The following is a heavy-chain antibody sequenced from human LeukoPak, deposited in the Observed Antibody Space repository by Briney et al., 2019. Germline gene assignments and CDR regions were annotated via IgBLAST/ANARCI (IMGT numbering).Heavy chain of an antibody. CDR3: ATVDMATIWLNY. J-gene: IGHJ4*02. CDR2: FDPEDGET. CDR1: GYTLTELS. D-gene: IGHD5-24*01. V-gene: IGHV1-24*01. Sequence: ASVKVSCKVSGYTLTELSMHWVRQAPGKGLEWMGGFDPEDGETIYAQKFQGRVTMTEDTSTDTAYMELSSLRSEDTAVYYCATVDMATIWLNYWGQGTLVTVSS.